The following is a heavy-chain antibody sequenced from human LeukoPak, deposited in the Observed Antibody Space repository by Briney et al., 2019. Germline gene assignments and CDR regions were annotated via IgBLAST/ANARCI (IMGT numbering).Heavy chain of an antibody. D-gene: IGHD6-13*01. CDR2: IYHSGST. CDR1: GYSISSGYY. Sequence: SETLSLTCTVSGYSISSGYYWGWIRQPPGKGLEWIGSIYHSGSTYYNPSLKSRVTISVDTSKNQFSLKLSSVTAADTAVYYCARDGYSSSWTLVAFDIWGQGTMVTVSS. V-gene: IGHV4-38-2*02. J-gene: IGHJ3*02. CDR3: ARDGYSSSWTLVAFDI.